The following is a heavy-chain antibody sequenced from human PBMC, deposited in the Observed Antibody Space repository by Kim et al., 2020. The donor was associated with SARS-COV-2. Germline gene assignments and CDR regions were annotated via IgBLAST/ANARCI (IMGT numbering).Heavy chain of an antibody. J-gene: IGHJ4*02. Sequence: ASVKVSCKASGYTLISHAMHWMRQAPGQRLEWMGWINAGNGNTKYSQKFQGRVTITRDTSANTAYMELSSLRSEDTALYYCARVLPSDQGIDYWGQGTLVTVSS. D-gene: IGHD2-15*01. CDR1: GYTLISHA. CDR2: INAGNGNT. CDR3: ARVLPSDQGIDY. V-gene: IGHV1-3*01.